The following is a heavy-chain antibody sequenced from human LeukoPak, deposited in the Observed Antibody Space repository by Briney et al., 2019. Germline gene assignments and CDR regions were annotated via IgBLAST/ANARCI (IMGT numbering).Heavy chain of an antibody. V-gene: IGHV4-4*07. Sequence: PSETLSLTCTVSGGSISSYYWSWIRQPAGKGLEWIGRIYTSGSTSTNYNPSLKSRVTMSLDTSKNQFSLKLSSVTAAGTAVYFCASDSGWYGHWGQGTLVTVSS. CDR2: IYTSGSTST. CDR1: GGSISSYY. CDR3: ASDSGWYGH. D-gene: IGHD6-19*01. J-gene: IGHJ4*02.